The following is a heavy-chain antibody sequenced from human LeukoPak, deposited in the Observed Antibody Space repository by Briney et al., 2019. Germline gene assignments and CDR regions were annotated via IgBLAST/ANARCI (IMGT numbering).Heavy chain of an antibody. CDR2: ISGSAGST. CDR3: AKLHNLNCDY. J-gene: IGHJ4*02. Sequence: GGSLRLSCAASGFTFSNYAMSWVRQAPGKGLEWVSGISGSAGSTYYADSVKGRFTISRDNSKNTLYLQMNSLTDDDTAVYYCAKLHNLNCDYWGLGTLATVSP. CDR1: GFTFSNYA. V-gene: IGHV3-23*01. D-gene: IGHD1-14*01.